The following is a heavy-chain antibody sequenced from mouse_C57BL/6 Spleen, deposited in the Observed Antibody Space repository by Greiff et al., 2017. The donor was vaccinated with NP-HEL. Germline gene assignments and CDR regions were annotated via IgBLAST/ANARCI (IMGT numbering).Heavy chain of an antibody. CDR2: INPSNGGT. CDR1: GYTFTSYW. J-gene: IGHJ4*01. Sequence: VQLQQPGTELVKPGASVKLSCKASGYTFTSYWMHWVKQRPGQGLEWIGNINPSNGGTTYNEKFKSKATLTVDKSSSTAYMQLSSLTSEVSAVYYCARRGIIYYAMDYWGQGTSVTVSS. V-gene: IGHV1-53*01. CDR3: ARRGIIYYAMDY.